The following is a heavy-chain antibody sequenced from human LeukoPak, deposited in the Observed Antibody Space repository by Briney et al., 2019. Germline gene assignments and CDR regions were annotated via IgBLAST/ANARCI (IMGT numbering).Heavy chain of an antibody. CDR2: MNPNSGNT. Sequence: GASVKVSCKASGYTFTSYDINWVRQATGQGLEWMGWMNPNSGNTGYAQKFQGRVTMTRNTSISTAYMELSSLRSEDTAVYYCAVAATPNYYYYYMDVWGKGTTVTVPS. CDR3: AVAATPNYYYYYMDV. D-gene: IGHD2-15*01. CDR1: GYTFTSYD. J-gene: IGHJ6*03. V-gene: IGHV1-8*01.